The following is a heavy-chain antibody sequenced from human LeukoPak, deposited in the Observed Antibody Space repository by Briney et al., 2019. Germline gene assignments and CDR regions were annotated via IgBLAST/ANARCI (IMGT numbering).Heavy chain of an antibody. J-gene: IGHJ4*02. CDR3: ARQTGSGLFILP. CDR2: IYYSGNT. D-gene: IGHD3/OR15-3a*01. V-gene: IGHV4-39*01. Sequence: PSETLSLTCTVSGGSISSYYWSWIRQPPGKGLEWIGSIYYSGNTYYNASLKSQVSISIDTSKNQFSLRLTSVTAADTAVYYCARQTGSGLFILPGGQGTLVTVSS. CDR1: GGSISSYY.